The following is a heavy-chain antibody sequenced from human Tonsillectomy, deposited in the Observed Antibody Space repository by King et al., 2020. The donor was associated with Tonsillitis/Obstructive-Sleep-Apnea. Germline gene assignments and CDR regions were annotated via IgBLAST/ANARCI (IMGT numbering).Heavy chain of an antibody. CDR1: GYSFTNYW. CDR2: IDPSDSYT. V-gene: IGHV5-10-1*03. D-gene: IGHD2-2*02. J-gene: IGHJ5*02. Sequence: VQLVESGAEVKKPGESLRISCKGSGYSFTNYWITWVRQMPGKGLDWMGRIDPSDSYTNYSPSFQGHVTISADKSIKTAYLQWSSLKASDTAMYYCARVDCSSASCYTENWLDLWGQGTLVTVSS. CDR3: ARVDCSSASCYTENWLDL.